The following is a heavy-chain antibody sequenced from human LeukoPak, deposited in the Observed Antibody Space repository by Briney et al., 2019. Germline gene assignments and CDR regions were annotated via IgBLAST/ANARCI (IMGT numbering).Heavy chain of an antibody. CDR1: GFTFDDYA. V-gene: IGHV3-9*01. Sequence: GRSLRLSCAASGFTFDDYAMHWVRQAPGKGLEWVSGISWNSGSIGYADSVKGRFTISRDNAKNSLYLQMNSLRAEDTALYYCAKAPYCSSTSCYFTFDIWGQGTMVTVSS. CDR3: AKAPYCSSTSCYFTFDI. D-gene: IGHD2-2*01. CDR2: ISWNSGSI. J-gene: IGHJ3*02.